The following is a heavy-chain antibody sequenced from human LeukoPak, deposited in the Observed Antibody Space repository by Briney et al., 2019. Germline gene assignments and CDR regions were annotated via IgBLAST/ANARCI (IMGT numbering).Heavy chain of an antibody. CDR2: ISSSSNTI. J-gene: IGHJ5*02. D-gene: IGHD4-23*01. V-gene: IGHV3-48*01. Sequence: GGSLRLSCAASGFTFSSYSMNWVRQAPGKGLDWVSYISSSSNTIYYADSVKGRFTISRDNAKNSLYLQMNSLRAEDTAVYYCARDLSGRYGGXXGXAFDP. CDR3: ARDLSGRYGGXXGXAFDP. CDR1: GFTFSSYS.